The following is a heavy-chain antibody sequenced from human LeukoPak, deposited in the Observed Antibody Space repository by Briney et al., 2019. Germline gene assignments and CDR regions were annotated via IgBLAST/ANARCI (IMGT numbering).Heavy chain of an antibody. Sequence: PGGSLRLSCTASGFTFGDYAMSWVRQAPGKGLEWVGFIRSKAYGGTTEYAASVKGRFTISRDDSKSIAYLQMNSLKTEDTAMYYCTSENDVLRFLEWLLPTDYWGQGTLVTVSS. D-gene: IGHD3-3*01. J-gene: IGHJ4*02. CDR2: IRSKAYGGTT. CDR1: GFTFGDYA. V-gene: IGHV3-49*04. CDR3: TSENDVLRFLEWLLPTDY.